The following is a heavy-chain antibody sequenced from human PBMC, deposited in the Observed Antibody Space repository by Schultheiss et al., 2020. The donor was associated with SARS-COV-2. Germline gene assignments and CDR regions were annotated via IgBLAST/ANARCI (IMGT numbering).Heavy chain of an antibody. J-gene: IGHJ6*02. V-gene: IGHV3-30*19. Sequence: GGSLRLSCAASGFTFSSYGMHWVRQAPGKGLEWVAVIWYDGSNKYYADSVKGRFTISRDNSKNTLYLQMNSLRAEDTAVYYCARDRAPRLQYYYYYYGMDVWGQGTTVTVSS. CDR1: GFTFSSYG. D-gene: IGHD2-15*01. CDR2: IWYDGSNK. CDR3: ARDRAPRLQYYYYYYGMDV.